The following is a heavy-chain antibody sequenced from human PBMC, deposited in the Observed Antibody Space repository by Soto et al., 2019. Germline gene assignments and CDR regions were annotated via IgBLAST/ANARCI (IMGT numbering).Heavy chain of an antibody. CDR1: GGSFSGYY. CDR3: ARGGVDIVATERFYYFDY. CDR2: INHSGST. V-gene: IGHV4-34*01. D-gene: IGHD5-12*01. Sequence: WETLSLTCAVYGGSFSGYYWSWIRHPPGKGREWIGEINHSGSTNYNPTLKNRVTISVDTSKNEFSLKLSSVTAADTAAYYCARGGVDIVATERFYYFDYWGQGTLVTVSS. J-gene: IGHJ4*02.